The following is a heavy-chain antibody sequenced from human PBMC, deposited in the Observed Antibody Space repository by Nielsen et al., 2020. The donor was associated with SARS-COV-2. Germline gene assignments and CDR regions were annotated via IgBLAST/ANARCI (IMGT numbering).Heavy chain of an antibody. V-gene: IGHV3-23*01. D-gene: IGHD6-19*01. Sequence: GESLKISCAASGFTFSSDAMNWVRQAPAKGLEWVSAFSIGGGETYYPDSVKGRFTISRDNSKNTLYLQMNSLRAEDTAVYYCARAYRSDIDFWGQGALVTVSS. CDR2: FSIGGGET. CDR3: ARAYRSDIDF. J-gene: IGHJ4*02. CDR1: GFTFSSDA.